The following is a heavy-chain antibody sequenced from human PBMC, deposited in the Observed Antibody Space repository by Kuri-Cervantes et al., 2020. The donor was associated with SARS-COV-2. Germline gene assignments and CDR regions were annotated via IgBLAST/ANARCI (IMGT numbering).Heavy chain of an antibody. CDR3: ARGAANYYYMDV. CDR2: IWYDGENE. CDR1: GFTFSNYV. V-gene: IGHV3-33*08. J-gene: IGHJ6*03. D-gene: IGHD3-16*01. Sequence: GESRKSSCVASGFTFSNYVIHWVRQAPGKGLEWVAVIWYDGENEYYAGSVKGRFTISRDNSKNTVSLHMNSLRAEDTAMYYCARGAANYYYMDVWGKGTTVTVSS.